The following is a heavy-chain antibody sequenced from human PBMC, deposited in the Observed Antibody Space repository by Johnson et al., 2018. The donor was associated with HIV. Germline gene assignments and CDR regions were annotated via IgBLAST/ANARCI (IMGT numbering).Heavy chain of an antibody. CDR1: GFTFDDYA. V-gene: IGHV3-9*01. Sequence: VQLVESGGGLVQPGRSLRLSCAASGFTFDDYAMHWVRQAPGKGLEWVSGISWNSGSIGYADSVKGRFTISRDNAKNSLYLQMTSLRAEDTAVYFCARDAHYNDSSVLKRVAFHTWGQGTRVTVSS. J-gene: IGHJ3*02. CDR2: ISWNSGSI. D-gene: IGHD3-22*01. CDR3: ARDAHYNDSSVLKRVAFHT.